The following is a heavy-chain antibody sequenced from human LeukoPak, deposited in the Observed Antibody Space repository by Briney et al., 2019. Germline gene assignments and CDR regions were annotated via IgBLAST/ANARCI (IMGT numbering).Heavy chain of an antibody. J-gene: IGHJ4*02. D-gene: IGHD4-17*01. CDR1: GGSFSGYY. CDR2: INHSGST. V-gene: IGHV4-34*01. Sequence: SETLSLTCAAYGGSFSGYYWSWIRQPPGKGLEWIGEINHSGSTNYNPSLKSRVTISVDTSKNQFSLKLSSVTAADTAVYYCARVTDDYGGNSGVRYFDYWGQGTLVTVSS. CDR3: ARVTDDYGGNSGVRYFDY.